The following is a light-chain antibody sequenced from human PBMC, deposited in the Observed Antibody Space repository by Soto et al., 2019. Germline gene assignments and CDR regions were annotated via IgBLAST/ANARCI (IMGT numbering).Light chain of an antibody. Sequence: DIQMTQSPSFLSASVGYRFTITCRASQGISSNLAWYQQKPGRAPKLLIFGASTLQSGVPSRFSGSGSGTDFALTITSLQAEDFATYYCQQSDTYPLTFGQGTRREIK. CDR3: QQSDTYPLT. J-gene: IGKJ5*01. V-gene: IGKV1-9*01. CDR1: QGISSN. CDR2: GAS.